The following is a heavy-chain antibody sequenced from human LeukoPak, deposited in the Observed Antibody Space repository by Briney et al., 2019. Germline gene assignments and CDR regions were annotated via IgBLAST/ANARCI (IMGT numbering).Heavy chain of an antibody. V-gene: IGHV3-21*01. CDR1: GFPFRSFS. D-gene: IGHD3-10*01. CDR2: ISSSSAYI. J-gene: IGHJ4*02. Sequence: GGSLRLSCVASGFPFRSFSMNWVRQAPGKGLEWVSSISSSSAYIYYADSVKGRFTISRDNAKNSLYLQMNSLRVEDTAVYYCAREEGSGSSVDYWGQGTLVTVSS. CDR3: AREEGSGSSVDY.